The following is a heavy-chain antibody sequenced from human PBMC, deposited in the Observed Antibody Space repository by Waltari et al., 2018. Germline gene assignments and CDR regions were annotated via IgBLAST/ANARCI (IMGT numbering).Heavy chain of an antibody. CDR1: GYTFTGYH. CDR3: ARGSWDSQWLAQGNLDY. D-gene: IGHD6-19*01. Sequence: QVQLVQSGAEVKMPGASVKVSCKASGYTFTGYHIHWMRQAPGQGLEWMVWINVYNHATKYAQKFQGRVTMTRDTSTNTANMELNRLQHDDTAMYYCARGSWDSQWLAQGNLDYWGQGTLVTVSS. J-gene: IGHJ4*02. CDR2: INVYNHAT. V-gene: IGHV1-2*02.